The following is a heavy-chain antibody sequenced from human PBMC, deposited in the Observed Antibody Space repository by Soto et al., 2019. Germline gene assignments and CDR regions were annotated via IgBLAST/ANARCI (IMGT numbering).Heavy chain of an antibody. D-gene: IGHD6-13*01. CDR2: IDPSDSYT. J-gene: IGHJ6*02. V-gene: IGHV5-10-1*01. CDR3: ARHPIGYDWGGYSSSWSVYYYYGMDV. CDR1: GYSFTSYW. Sequence: PGESLKISCKGSGYSFTSYWISWVRQMPGKGLEWMGRIDPSDSYTNYSPSFQGHVTISADKSISTAYLQWSSLKASDTAMYYCARHPIGYDWGGYSSSWSVYYYYGMDVWGQGTTVTVSS.